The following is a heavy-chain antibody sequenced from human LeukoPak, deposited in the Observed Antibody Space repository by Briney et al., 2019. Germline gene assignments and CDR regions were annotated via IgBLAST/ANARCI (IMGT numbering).Heavy chain of an antibody. Sequence: SETLSLTCNVSCGSISSGSFYSGWLRRPPGKGLEWIGSVRHRGTTYYNPSLKSRLPMSVDTSKNRFSLRLRSVIAADTAVYYCARHEYECSGYRRDYYFDSWGQGTLVTVSS. J-gene: IGHJ4*02. D-gene: IGHD3-22*01. V-gene: IGHV4-39*01. CDR3: ARHEYECSGYRRDYYFDS. CDR2: VRHRGTT. CDR1: CGSISSGSFY.